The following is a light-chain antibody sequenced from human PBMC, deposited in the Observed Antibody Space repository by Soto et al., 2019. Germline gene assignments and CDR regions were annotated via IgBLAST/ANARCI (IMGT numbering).Light chain of an antibody. J-gene: IGLJ2*01. V-gene: IGLV2-14*03. CDR3: SAYTSSGAVT. CDR1: SGDVDTYKY. CDR2: NIR. Sequence: QSALTQPASVCGSPGQSITISCTGTSGDVDTYKYVSWYQQHPGKAPKLIIYNIRGRPSGVSGRFSGSQSGYTASLTISGLRPEDEADYFCSAYTSSGAVTFGGGTKLTVL.